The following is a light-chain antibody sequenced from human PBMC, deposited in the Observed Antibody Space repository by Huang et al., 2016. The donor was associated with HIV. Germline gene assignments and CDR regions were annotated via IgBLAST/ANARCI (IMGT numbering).Light chain of an antibody. V-gene: IGKV4-1*01. Sequence: DIVMTQSPDSLVVSLGERATINCKSSQTILHDSDSRNYLAWYQQKPGQPPKLLIHWASIRKSGVPDRFIGGGSGTDFTLIISSLQAEDVAVYYCQQYYSSPFTFGPGTNVDI. CDR1: QTILHDSDSRNY. J-gene: IGKJ3*01. CDR2: WAS. CDR3: QQYYSSPFT.